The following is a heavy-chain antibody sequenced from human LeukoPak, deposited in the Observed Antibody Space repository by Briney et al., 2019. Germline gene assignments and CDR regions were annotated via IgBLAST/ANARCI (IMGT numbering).Heavy chain of an antibody. J-gene: IGHJ3*02. CDR2: ISAYNGNT. D-gene: IGHD1-26*01. CDR1: GYTFTSYG. V-gene: IGHV1-18*01. CDR3: ARDNSGAPDAFDI. Sequence: ASVTVSCTASGYTFTSYGISWVRQAPGQGLEWMGWISAYNGNTNYAQKLQGRVTMTTDTSTSTAYMELRSLRSDDTAVYYCARDNSGAPDAFDIWGQGTMVTVSS.